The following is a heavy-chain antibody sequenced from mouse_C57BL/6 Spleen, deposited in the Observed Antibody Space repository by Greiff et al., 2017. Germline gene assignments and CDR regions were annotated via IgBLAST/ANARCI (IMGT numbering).Heavy chain of an antibody. CDR1: GFTFSSYA. CDR3: ARENYSNFDY. CDR2: ISDGGSYT. D-gene: IGHD2-5*01. Sequence: EVMLVESGGGLVKPGGSLKLSCAASGFTFSSYAMSWVRQTPEKRLEWVATISDGGSYTYYPDNVKGRFTLSRDNAKNHLYLQMSHLKSEDTAMYYCARENYSNFDYWGQGTTLTVSS. J-gene: IGHJ2*01. V-gene: IGHV5-4*01.